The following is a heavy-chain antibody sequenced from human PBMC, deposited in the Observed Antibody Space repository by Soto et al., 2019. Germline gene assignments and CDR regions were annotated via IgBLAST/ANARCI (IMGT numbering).Heavy chain of an antibody. CDR1: GYSFTSYW. CDR2: IDPSDSYT. CDR3: ARRRLSQEEVPTVREAFDI. D-gene: IGHD4-17*01. V-gene: IGHV5-10-1*01. J-gene: IGHJ3*02. Sequence: EVQLVQSGAEVKKPGESLRISCKGSGYSFTSYWISWVRQMPGKGLEWMGRIDPSDSYTNYSPSFQGHVTISADKSISTAYLQWSSLKASDTAMYYCARRRLSQEEVPTVREAFDIWGQGTMVTVSS.